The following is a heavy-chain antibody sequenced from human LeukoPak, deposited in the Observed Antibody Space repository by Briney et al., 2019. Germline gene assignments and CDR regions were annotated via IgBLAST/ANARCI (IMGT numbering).Heavy chain of an antibody. D-gene: IGHD3-22*01. Sequence: SETLSLTCTVSGGSISSSSYYWGWIRQPPGKGLEWIGSIYHSGSTYCNPSLKSRVTISVDTSKNQFSRKLSSVTAADTAVYYCAREASFDSSGYSLYWGQGTLVTVSS. V-gene: IGHV4-39*07. CDR3: AREASFDSSGYSLY. CDR2: IYHSGST. CDR1: GGSISSSSYY. J-gene: IGHJ4*02.